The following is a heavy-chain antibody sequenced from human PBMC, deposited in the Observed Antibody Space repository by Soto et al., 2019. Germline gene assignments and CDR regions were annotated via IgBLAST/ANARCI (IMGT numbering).Heavy chain of an antibody. CDR1: GGSISSYY. Sequence: SVTLSLTCSVSGGSISSYYWNWIRQPPGKGLEWIGYIYSSGYTNYNPSLKTRVTMSVDTSKNQFSLKLSSASAADTAVYYCARGSSNDRSFGFDSWGQGTLVTVSS. CDR3: ARGSSNDRSFGFDS. D-gene: IGHD3-22*01. CDR2: IYSSGYT. V-gene: IGHV4-59*01. J-gene: IGHJ4*02.